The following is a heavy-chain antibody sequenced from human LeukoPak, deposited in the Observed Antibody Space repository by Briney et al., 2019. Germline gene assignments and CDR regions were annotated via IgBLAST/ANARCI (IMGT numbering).Heavy chain of an antibody. CDR2: IHYSGTS. Sequence: SETLSLTCTVSGGSISSSSYSWGWIRQPPGKGLEWIGSIHYSGTSYYNPSLKSRVTISVDTSKNQFSLKLNSVTAPDTAVYYCARQVTGSYDYWGPGTPVTVSS. J-gene: IGHJ4*02. D-gene: IGHD1-26*01. CDR3: ARQVTGSYDY. CDR1: GGSISSSSYS. V-gene: IGHV4-39*01.